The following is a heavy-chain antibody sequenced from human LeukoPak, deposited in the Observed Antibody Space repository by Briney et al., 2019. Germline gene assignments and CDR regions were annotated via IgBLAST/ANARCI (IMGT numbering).Heavy chain of an antibody. D-gene: IGHD5-18*01. CDR3: ARARGYSSNYFDY. CDR1: GGSFSGYY. Sequence: PSETLSLTCAVYGGSFSGYYWSWIRQPPGKGLEWIGEINHSGSTNYNPPLKSRVTISVDTSKNQFSLKLSSVTAADTAVYYCARARGYSSNYFDYWGQGTLVTVSS. J-gene: IGHJ4*02. V-gene: IGHV4-34*01. CDR2: INHSGST.